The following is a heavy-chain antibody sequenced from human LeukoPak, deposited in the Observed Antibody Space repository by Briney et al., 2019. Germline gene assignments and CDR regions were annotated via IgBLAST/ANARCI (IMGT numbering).Heavy chain of an antibody. V-gene: IGHV3-11*04. D-gene: IGHD1-20*01. CDR1: GFTFSDYY. CDR2: ISSGGSTI. J-gene: IGHJ4*02. CDR3: AKELFDITGTPLDY. Sequence: PGGSLRLSCAASGFTFSDYYMSWIRQAPGKGLEWVLYISSGGSTIHHADSVKGRFTISRDNAKNSLYVQMNSLRAEDTAVYYCAKELFDITGTPLDYWGQGTLVTVSS.